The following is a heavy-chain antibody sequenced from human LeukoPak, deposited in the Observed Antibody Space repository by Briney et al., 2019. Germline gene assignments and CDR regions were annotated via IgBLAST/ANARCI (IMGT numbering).Heavy chain of an antibody. CDR3: ARAGYSSGWDY. CDR2: IKQDGSGK. Sequence: GGSLRLSCAASGFTFSSYWMSWVRQAPGKGLEWVANIKQDGSGKYHVDSVKGRFTISRDNAENSLYLQVNSLRGEGTAVYFCARAGYSSGWDYWGQGTLVTVSS. V-gene: IGHV3-7*01. D-gene: IGHD6-19*01. J-gene: IGHJ4*02. CDR1: GFTFSSYW.